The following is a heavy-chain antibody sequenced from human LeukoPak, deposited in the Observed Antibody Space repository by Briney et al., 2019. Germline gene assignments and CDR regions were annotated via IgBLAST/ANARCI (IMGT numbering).Heavy chain of an antibody. J-gene: IGHJ6*03. CDR1: GYTFTGYY. Sequence: GASVKVSCKASGYTFTGYYMHWARQAPGQGLEWVGWINPNSGGTSYAQKFQGRVTMTRDTSISTAYMDLSRLRSDDTAVYYCARGVTARGFYYYMDVWGKGTTVTISS. CDR3: ARGVTARGFYYYMDV. CDR2: INPNSGGT. D-gene: IGHD2-21*02. V-gene: IGHV1-2*02.